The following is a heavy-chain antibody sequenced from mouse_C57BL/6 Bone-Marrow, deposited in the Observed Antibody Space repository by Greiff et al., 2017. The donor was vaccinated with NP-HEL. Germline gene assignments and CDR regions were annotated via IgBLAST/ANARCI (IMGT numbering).Heavy chain of an antibody. J-gene: IGHJ3*01. CDR3: EIGRGLLFDY. V-gene: IGHV1-74*01. CDR2: IHPSDSDT. Sequence: VQLQQPGAELVKPGASVKVSCKASGYTFTSYWMHWVKQRPGPGLEWIGRIHPSDSDTNYNQKFKGKATLTVDKSSSTAYMQLSSLTTEDAAVDYCEIGRGLLFDYWGKGTMVAVAA. CDR1: GYTFTSYW.